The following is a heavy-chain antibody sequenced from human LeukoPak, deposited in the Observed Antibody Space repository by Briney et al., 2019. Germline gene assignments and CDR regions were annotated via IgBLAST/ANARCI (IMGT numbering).Heavy chain of an antibody. CDR2: LRGVTGDT. CDR1: GYMFTDYY. D-gene: IGHD1-1*01. Sequence: ASGTVSCKTSGYMFTDYYMHWIRQAPAQGIEWMGGLRGVTGDTDSPQNFKGRVTMTRDTATNTAYMQLSRLTYDDTAIYFCARVRDNACDYWGEGTLVTVSS. J-gene: IGHJ4*02. CDR3: ARVRDNACDY. V-gene: IGHV1-2*02.